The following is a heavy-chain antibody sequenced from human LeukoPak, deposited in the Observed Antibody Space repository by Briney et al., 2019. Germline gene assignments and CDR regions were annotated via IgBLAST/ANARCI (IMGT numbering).Heavy chain of an antibody. D-gene: IGHD6-19*01. CDR2: MSFDGRTE. CDR3: ARDKVAVAGRSARLTYYGMDV. CDR1: RFNFHYYA. J-gene: IGHJ6*02. Sequence: GGSLRLSCTASRFNFHYYALHWVRQAPGKGLEWVALMSFDGRTESYSDSVKGRFTISRDNSKNTLSLQMNRLTLDDTAVYYCARDKVAVAGRSARLTYYGMDVWGQGTTVTVSS. V-gene: IGHV3-30*04.